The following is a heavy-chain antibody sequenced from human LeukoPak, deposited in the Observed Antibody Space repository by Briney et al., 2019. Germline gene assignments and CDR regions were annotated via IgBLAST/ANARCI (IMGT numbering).Heavy chain of an antibody. CDR1: GGTFSSYA. V-gene: IGHV1-69*13. CDR2: IIPIFGTA. J-gene: IGHJ4*02. Sequence: ASVKVSCKASGGTFSSYAISWVRQAPGQGLEWMGGIIPIFGTANYAQKFQGRVTITADESTSTAYMELSSLRSEDTAVYYCARGSSRGTISWARSDFDYWGQGTLVTVSS. CDR3: ARGSSRGTISWARSDFDY. D-gene: IGHD3-9*01.